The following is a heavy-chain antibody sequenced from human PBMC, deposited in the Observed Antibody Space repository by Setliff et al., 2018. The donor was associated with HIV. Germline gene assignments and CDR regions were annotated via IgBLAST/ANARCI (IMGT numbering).Heavy chain of an antibody. Sequence: GGSVKVSCKTSGYTFVSSHINWARQATGQGLEWMGWINPNSGDTGLAPKFQGRVTLTSNTSISTAYMQLSSLTSEDTAVYYCARATPSIVAAGDYYHFYMDVWGKGSTVTVSS. CDR2: INPNSGDT. V-gene: IGHV1-8*02. J-gene: IGHJ6*03. CDR1: GYTFVSSH. CDR3: ARATPSIVAAGDYYHFYMDV. D-gene: IGHD6-13*01.